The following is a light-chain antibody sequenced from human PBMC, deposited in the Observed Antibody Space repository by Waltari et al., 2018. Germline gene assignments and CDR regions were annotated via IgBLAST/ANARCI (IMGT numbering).Light chain of an antibody. CDR1: KSVSSW. J-gene: IGKJ1*01. V-gene: IGKV1-5*01. CDR3: QQYNSYSQT. CDR2: GAS. Sequence: DIQMTQSPSTLSASVGDRVTITCRASKSVSSWLAWYQKKPGKAPKLLIYGASSLESGVPSRFSGSGSGTEFTLTITSLQPDDFATYYCQQYNSYSQTFGQGTKVEIK.